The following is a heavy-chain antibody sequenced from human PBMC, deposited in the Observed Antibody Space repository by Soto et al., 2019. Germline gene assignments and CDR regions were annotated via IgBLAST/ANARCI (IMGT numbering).Heavy chain of an antibody. Sequence: PSETLSLTCAVSGGSISSGGYSWSWIRQPPGKGLEWIGYIYHSGSTYYNPSLKSRVTISVDRSKNQFSLKLSSVTAADTAVYYCARGIAAAGMGSWFDPWGQGTLVTVSS. CDR1: GGSISSGGYS. D-gene: IGHD6-13*01. CDR3: ARGIAAAGMGSWFDP. CDR2: IYHSGST. V-gene: IGHV4-30-2*01. J-gene: IGHJ5*02.